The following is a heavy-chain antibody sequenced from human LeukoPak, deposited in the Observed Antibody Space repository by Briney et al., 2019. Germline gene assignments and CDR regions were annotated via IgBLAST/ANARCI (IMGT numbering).Heavy chain of an antibody. V-gene: IGHV1-8*01. J-gene: IGHJ4*02. CDR1: GYSFTSYD. CDR3: ARADYGSGSFSDY. CDR2: MNPNSGNT. D-gene: IGHD3-10*01. Sequence: ASVKVSCKASGYSFTSYDINWVRQATGQGLEWMGWMNPNSGNTGYAQKFQGRVTMTRNTSISTAYMELSSLRSEDTAVYYCARADYGSGSFSDYWGQGTLVTVSS.